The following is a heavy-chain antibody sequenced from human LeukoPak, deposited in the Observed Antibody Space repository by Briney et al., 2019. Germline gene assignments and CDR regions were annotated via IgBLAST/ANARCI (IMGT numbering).Heavy chain of an antibody. CDR3: AKCCSGYHDHFDF. V-gene: IGHV3-23*01. CDR1: GFTFSSYA. J-gene: IGHJ4*01. Sequence: GGSLRLSCAASGFTFSSYAMSWVRQAPGKGLDWVSAISPSGGDTYYVDSVKGRFTMSRDNSKNTLYLQMSSLRAEDTAVYYCAKCCSGYHDHFDFWGHGTLVTVSS. D-gene: IGHD3-3*01. CDR2: ISPSGGDT.